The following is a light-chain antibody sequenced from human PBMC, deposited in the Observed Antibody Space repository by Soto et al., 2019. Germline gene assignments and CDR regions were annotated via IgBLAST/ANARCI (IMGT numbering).Light chain of an antibody. V-gene: IGKV3-15*01. J-gene: IGKJ2*01. CDR1: QSVGSN. Sequence: ETVMTQSPATLSVSPGEGATLSCRASQSVGSNLAWYQQRPGQAPRLLIYGASTRATGIPARFSGSGSGTEFPLTISGLQSEDFAVYYCQQYNNWRPHTFGQGTKLEIK. CDR2: GAS. CDR3: QQYNNWRPHT.